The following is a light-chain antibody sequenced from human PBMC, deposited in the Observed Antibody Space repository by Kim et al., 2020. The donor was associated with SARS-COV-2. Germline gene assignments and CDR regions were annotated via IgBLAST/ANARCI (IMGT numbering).Light chain of an antibody. Sequence: DIQMTQSPSTLSASVGDRVTITCRASQSISNWLAWYQQKPGKTPNLLVYTASTLESGVPSRFSGSGSGTEFTLTISSLQPDDFATYYCQQYNTYPLTFGGGTKVEIK. CDR2: TAS. V-gene: IGKV1-5*03. CDR1: QSISNW. CDR3: QQYNTYPLT. J-gene: IGKJ4*01.